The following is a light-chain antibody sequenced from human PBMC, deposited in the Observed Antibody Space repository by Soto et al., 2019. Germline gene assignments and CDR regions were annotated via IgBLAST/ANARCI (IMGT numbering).Light chain of an antibody. CDR2: GAS. Sequence: EIVLTQSPGTLSLSPGERATLSCRASQSVTSSFLAWYQQKPGQAPRLLIYGASSRATGIPDRFSGSGSGTDFTLTTSRLEPEDFAVYYCQHYGNSPLYTFGQGTKLEIK. V-gene: IGKV3-20*01. CDR1: QSVTSSF. CDR3: QHYGNSPLYT. J-gene: IGKJ2*01.